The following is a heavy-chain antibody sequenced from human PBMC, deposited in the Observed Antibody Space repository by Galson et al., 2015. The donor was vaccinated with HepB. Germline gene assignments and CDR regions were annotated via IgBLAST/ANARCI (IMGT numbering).Heavy chain of an antibody. V-gene: IGHV4-31*03. CDR2: IHTIGST. Sequence: TCTVSGGSISSGGYYWSWIRQLPGKGLEWIGYIHTIGSTYYNPSLKSRVIISLDTSKDQFSLNLNSVTAADTAVYYCARIGMQVVVINAWGQGTPVTVSS. D-gene: IGHD3-22*01. CDR3: ARIGMQVVVINA. CDR1: GGSISSGGYY. J-gene: IGHJ4*02.